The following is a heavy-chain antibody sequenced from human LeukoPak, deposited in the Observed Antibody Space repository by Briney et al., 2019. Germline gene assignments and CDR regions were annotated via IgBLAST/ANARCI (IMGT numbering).Heavy chain of an antibody. J-gene: IGHJ3*02. CDR1: GYTFTGYY. Sequence: ASVKVSCKASGYTFTGYYMHWVRQAPGQGLEWMGIINPSGGSTSYAQKFQGRVTMTRDMSTSTVYMELSSLRSEGTAVYYCAREQQQDGFDIWGRGTMVTVSS. CDR2: INPSGGST. D-gene: IGHD6-13*01. CDR3: AREQQQDGFDI. V-gene: IGHV1-46*01.